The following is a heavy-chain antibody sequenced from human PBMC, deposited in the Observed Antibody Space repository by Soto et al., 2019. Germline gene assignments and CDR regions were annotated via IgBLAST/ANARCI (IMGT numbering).Heavy chain of an antibody. V-gene: IGHV1-3*01. Sequence: ASVKVSCKASGITFSSYAMHWVRQAPGQRLEWMGWINAGNGDTRYSQIFQGRVTLTRDTSASTVYLDLSSLRSEDTAIYYCARAISGYVTWGQGALVTVSS. J-gene: IGHJ5*02. CDR1: GITFSSYA. CDR3: ARAISGYVT. CDR2: INAGNGDT. D-gene: IGHD5-12*01.